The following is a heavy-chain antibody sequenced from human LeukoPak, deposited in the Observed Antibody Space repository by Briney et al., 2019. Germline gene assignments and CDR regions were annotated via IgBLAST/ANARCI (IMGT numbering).Heavy chain of an antibody. CDR3: AKGGGGRLIYYYYMDV. CDR1: GFIFDDYA. D-gene: IGHD3-16*01. V-gene: IGHV3-9*03. CDR2: ISWNSDSI. J-gene: IGHJ6*03. Sequence: GGSLRLSCAPSGFIFDDYAMHWVRQAPGKGLEWVSGISWNSDSIDYANSVKGRFTISRDNAKNSLYLQMNSLRTEDMALYYCAKGGGGRLIYYYYMDVWGKGTTVTVSS.